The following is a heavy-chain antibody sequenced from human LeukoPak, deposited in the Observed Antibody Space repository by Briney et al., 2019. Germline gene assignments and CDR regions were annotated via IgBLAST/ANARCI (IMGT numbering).Heavy chain of an antibody. CDR3: ARDLKGYSYGYTPGYFDY. CDR2: ISGSGDTT. CDR1: GFTFSSFA. D-gene: IGHD5-18*01. J-gene: IGHJ4*02. V-gene: IGHV3-23*01. Sequence: GRSLRLSCAASGFTFSSFAMNWVRQAPWKGLEWVSIISGSGDTTHYTDSVKGRFTVSRDNSMNTLYLQMNSLRAEDTAVYYCARDLKGYSYGYTPGYFDYWGQGTLVTVSS.